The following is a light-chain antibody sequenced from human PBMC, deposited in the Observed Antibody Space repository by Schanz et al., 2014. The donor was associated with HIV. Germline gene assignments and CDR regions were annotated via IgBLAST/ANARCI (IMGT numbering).Light chain of an antibody. V-gene: IGKV1-5*03. CDR3: QQYNSYPLT. CDR2: QAS. Sequence: DIHMTQSPSTLSASVGDRVTITCRASQSIRSWLAWYQQKPGRAPNLLIYQASTLETGVPSRFSASGSGTEFTLTISNLQPDDFATYYCQQYNSYPLTFGGGTKVEVK. CDR1: QSIRSW. J-gene: IGKJ4*01.